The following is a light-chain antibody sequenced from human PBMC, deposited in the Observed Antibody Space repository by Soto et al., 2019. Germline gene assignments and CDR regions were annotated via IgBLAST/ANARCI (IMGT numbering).Light chain of an antibody. Sequence: QSALTQPPSASGSRGQSVTIACTGTTVDINYVSWFQQHPGKAPKHIICEVTKRPSGGPDRFSGSESGNTASLTVSGLQYDGEADYYCGSYGGRDIWVFGGGTKSTVL. CDR1: TVDINY. CDR2: EVT. V-gene: IGLV2-8*01. J-gene: IGLJ3*02. CDR3: GSYGGRDIWV.